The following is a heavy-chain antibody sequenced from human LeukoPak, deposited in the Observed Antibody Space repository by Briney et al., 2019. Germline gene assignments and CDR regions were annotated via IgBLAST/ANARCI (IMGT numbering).Heavy chain of an antibody. V-gene: IGHV4-4*07. CDR2: IYTSGST. CDR3: ARDRVNYYGSGGYYKTTQYYFDY. CDR1: GGSISSYY. J-gene: IGHJ4*02. D-gene: IGHD3-10*01. Sequence: PSETLSLTCTVSGGSISSYYWSWIRQPAGKGLEWIGRIYTSGSTNYNPSLKSRVTMSVDTSKNQFSLKLSSVTAADTAVYYCARDRVNYYGSGGYYKTTQYYFDYWGQGTLVTVSS.